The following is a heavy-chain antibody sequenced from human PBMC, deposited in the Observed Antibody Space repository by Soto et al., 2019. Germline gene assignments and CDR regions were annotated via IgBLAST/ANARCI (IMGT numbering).Heavy chain of an antibody. CDR2: IYYSGST. V-gene: IGHV4-39*02. D-gene: IGHD2-8*02. CDR3: ARDKITGLFDY. Sequence: SETLSRTCPVSACCLMSSPYYCGFIRQRPWEGLEWIGSIYYSGSTYYSPSLKSRVTISVDTPKNQFSLKLSSVTAADTAVYYCARDKITGLFDYWGQGTLVTVSS. J-gene: IGHJ4*02. CDR1: ACCLMSSPYY.